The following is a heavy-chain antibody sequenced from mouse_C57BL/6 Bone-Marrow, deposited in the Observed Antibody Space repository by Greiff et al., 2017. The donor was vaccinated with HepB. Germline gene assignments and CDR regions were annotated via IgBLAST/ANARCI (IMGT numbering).Heavy chain of an antibody. Sequence: EVQLVESGGGLVQPGGSLSFSCAASGFTFTDYYMSWVRQPPGKALEWLGFIRNKANGYTTEYSASVKGRFTISRDNSQSILYLQMNALRAEDSATYYCARYDSYYGSSYEEAMDYWGQGTSVTVSS. V-gene: IGHV7-3*01. CDR1: GFTFTDYY. CDR2: IRNKANGYTT. CDR3: ARYDSYYGSSYEEAMDY. J-gene: IGHJ4*01. D-gene: IGHD1-1*01.